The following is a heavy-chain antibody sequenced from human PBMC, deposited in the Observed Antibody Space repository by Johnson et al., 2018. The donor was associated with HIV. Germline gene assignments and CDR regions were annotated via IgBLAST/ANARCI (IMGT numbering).Heavy chain of an antibody. CDR2: IRYDGSNK. D-gene: IGHD5-18*01. J-gene: IGHJ3*02. CDR1: GFTFSSYG. Sequence: QVQLVESGGGLVQPGGSLRLSCAASGFTFSSYGMHWVRQAPGKGLEWVAFIRYDGSNKYYADSVKGRFTISRDNSKNTLYLQMNSLRAEDTAVYYCAKGDKAYSYPLDAFDIWGQGTMVTVSP. V-gene: IGHV3-30*02. CDR3: AKGDKAYSYPLDAFDI.